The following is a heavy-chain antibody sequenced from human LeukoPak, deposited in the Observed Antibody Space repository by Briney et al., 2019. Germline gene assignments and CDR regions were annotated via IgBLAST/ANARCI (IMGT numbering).Heavy chain of an antibody. CDR1: GFTFSSYS. V-gene: IGHV3-21*01. CDR3: ARGEVVRITMVRGVYYGMDV. D-gene: IGHD3-10*01. CDR2: ISSSSSYI. Sequence: GGSLRLSCAASGFTFSSYSMNWVRQAPGKGLERVSSISSSSSYIYYADSVKGRFTISRDNAKNSLYLQMNSLRAEDTAVYYCARGEVVRITMVRGVYYGMDVWGQGTTVTVSS. J-gene: IGHJ6*02.